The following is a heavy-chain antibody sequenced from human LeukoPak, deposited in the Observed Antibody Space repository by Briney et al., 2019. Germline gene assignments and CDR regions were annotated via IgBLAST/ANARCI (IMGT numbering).Heavy chain of an antibody. Sequence: GGSLRLSWTAPGLTFRRYWIDWVRQAPGKGLEWVANIKPDGSATSYVDSVKGRFTISRDNVTNSVYLQMNSLRAEDTAVYYCAGGGGWVFYSWGQGPLVTVSA. CDR2: IKPDGSAT. J-gene: IGHJ4*02. CDR3: AGGGGWVFYS. D-gene: IGHD2-15*01. CDR1: GLTFRRYW. V-gene: IGHV3-7*04.